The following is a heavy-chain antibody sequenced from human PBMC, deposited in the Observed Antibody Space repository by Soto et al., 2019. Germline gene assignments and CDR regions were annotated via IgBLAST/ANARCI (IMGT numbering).Heavy chain of an antibody. CDR3: AKVRWELQGYFDY. D-gene: IGHD1-26*01. CDR2: ISYDGSNK. V-gene: IGHV3-30*18. CDR1: GCTFINFG. Sequence: GLSLRLSWAASGCTFINFGMHWVLQAPGKGLEWVAVISYDGSNKYYADSVKGRFTISRDNSKNTLYLQMNSLRAEDTAVYYCAKVRWELQGYFDYWGQGTLVTVSS. J-gene: IGHJ4*02.